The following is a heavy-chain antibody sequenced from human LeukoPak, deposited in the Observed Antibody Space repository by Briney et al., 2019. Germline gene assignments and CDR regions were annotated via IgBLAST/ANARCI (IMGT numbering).Heavy chain of an antibody. D-gene: IGHD4-17*01. Sequence: ASVKVSCKTSGYTFTTYHINWVRQATGQGLEWLGWMNPYSGDRGYAQKFQGRLSITSDTSINTAYMELSSLRSDDTAVYFRARTTSLTASGYDYWGQGTLVTVSS. CDR3: ARTTSLTASGYDY. CDR2: MNPYSGDR. V-gene: IGHV1-8*03. CDR1: GYTFTTYH. J-gene: IGHJ4*02.